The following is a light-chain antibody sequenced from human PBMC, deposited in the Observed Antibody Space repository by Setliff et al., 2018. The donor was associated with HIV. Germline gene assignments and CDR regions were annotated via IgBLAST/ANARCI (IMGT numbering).Light chain of an antibody. CDR3: CSYVGSYTFGYV. Sequence: QSVLTQPASVSGSPGQSITISCSDVGGYKYVSWYQQHPGKAPKLMIYDVSKRPSGVPDRFSGSKSGNTASLTISGLQAEDEADYYCCSYVGSYTFGYVFGTGTKVTVL. J-gene: IGLJ1*01. CDR2: DVS. V-gene: IGLV2-11*01. CDR1: DVGGYKY.